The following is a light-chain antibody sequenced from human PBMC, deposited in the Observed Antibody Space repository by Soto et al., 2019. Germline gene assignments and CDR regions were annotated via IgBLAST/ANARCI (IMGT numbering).Light chain of an antibody. J-gene: IGKJ1*01. V-gene: IGKV3-11*01. CDR1: QSISTY. CDR2: GGS. CDR3: QQRTDWLWT. Sequence: EIVLTQSPATLSLSPGERATLSCRVSQSISTYLAWYQQKPGQAPRLLIYGGSNRATGTPARFSGNGYGTDFTLTVSSLEPEDFAVYYCQQRTDWLWTFGQGTKVQLK.